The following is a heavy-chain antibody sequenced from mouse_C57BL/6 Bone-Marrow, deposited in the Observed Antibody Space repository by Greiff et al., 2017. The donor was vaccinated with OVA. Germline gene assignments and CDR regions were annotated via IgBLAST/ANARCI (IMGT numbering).Heavy chain of an antibody. CDR3: ARSYSNVHY. CDR1: GYTFTSYW. V-gene: IGHV1-55*01. J-gene: IGHJ2*01. CDR2: IYPGSGST. Sequence: VQLQQPGAELVKPGASVKMFCKASGYTFTSYWITWVKQRPGHGLEWIGDIYPGSGSTNYNEKFKSKATLTVDTSSSTAYMQLSSLTSEASAVSYCARSYSNVHYWGQGTTLTVSS. D-gene: IGHD2-5*01.